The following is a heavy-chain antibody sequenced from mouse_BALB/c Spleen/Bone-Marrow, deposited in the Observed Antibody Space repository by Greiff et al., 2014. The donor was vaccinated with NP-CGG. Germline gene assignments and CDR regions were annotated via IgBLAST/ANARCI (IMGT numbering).Heavy chain of an antibody. CDR3: ARYYYGSSYFDY. J-gene: IGHJ2*01. CDR1: GFNIKDTY. CDR2: IDPANGNT. D-gene: IGHD1-1*01. Sequence: DVQLVESGAELVKPGASVKLSCTASGFNIKDTYMHWVKQRPEQGLEWIGRIDPANGNTKYDPKFQGKATITADTSSNTAYLRLSSLTSEDTAVYYCARYYYGSSYFDYWGQGTTLTVSS. V-gene: IGHV14-3*02.